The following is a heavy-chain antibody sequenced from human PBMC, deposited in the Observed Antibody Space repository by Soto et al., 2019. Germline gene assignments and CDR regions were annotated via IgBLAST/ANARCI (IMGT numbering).Heavy chain of an antibody. CDR1: GGTFSSYT. J-gene: IGHJ6*02. V-gene: IGHV1-69*02. CDR3: ARAYYDYVWGSLPYDYYGMDV. Sequence: QVQLVQSGAEVKKPGSSVKVSCKASGGTFSSYTISWVRQAPGQGLEWMGRIIPILGIVNYAQKFQGRVTMTADKPTSTAYMERSSLRSEDTDVYYCARAYYDYVWGSLPYDYYGMDVWGQGTTVTVSS. CDR2: IIPILGIV. D-gene: IGHD3-16*01.